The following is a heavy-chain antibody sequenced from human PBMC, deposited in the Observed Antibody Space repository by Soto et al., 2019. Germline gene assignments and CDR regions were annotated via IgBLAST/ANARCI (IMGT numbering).Heavy chain of an antibody. CDR1: GGTFSSYA. J-gene: IGHJ3*02. D-gene: IGHD3-3*02. Sequence: SVKVSCKASGGTFSSYAISWVRQAPGQGLEWMGWISPIFGNANYAQKFQGRVTMTTDTSTSTAYMELRSLRSDDTAVYYCARDHIFPDAFDIWGQGTMVTVSS. V-gene: IGHV1-69*05. CDR3: ARDHIFPDAFDI. CDR2: ISPIFGNA.